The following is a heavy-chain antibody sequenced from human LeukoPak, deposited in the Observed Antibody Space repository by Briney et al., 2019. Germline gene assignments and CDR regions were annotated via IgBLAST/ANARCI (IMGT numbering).Heavy chain of an antibody. J-gene: IGHJ4*02. Sequence: GGSLRLSCAASGFTFSSYAMHWVRRAPGKGLEWVAVISYDGSNKYYADSVKGRFTISRDNSKNTLYLQMNSLKTEDTAAYYCGRDRYSGSYSDYWGQGTLVTVSS. CDR1: GFTFSSYA. V-gene: IGHV3-30-3*01. CDR3: GRDRYSGSYSDY. D-gene: IGHD1-26*01. CDR2: ISYDGSNK.